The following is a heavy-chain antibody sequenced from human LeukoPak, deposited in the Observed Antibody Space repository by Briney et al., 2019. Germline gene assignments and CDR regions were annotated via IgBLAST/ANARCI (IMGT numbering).Heavy chain of an antibody. J-gene: IGHJ4*02. V-gene: IGHV4-59*01. CDR2: IYYSGST. CDR1: GGSISSYY. D-gene: IGHD4/OR15-4a*01. Sequence: PSETLSLTCTVSGGSISSYYWSWIRQPPGKGLEWIGYIYYSGSTNYNPSLKSRVTISVDTSKNQFSLKLSSVTAADTAVYYCARHDGRGGATMGALDYWGQGSLVTVSS. CDR3: ARHDGRGGATMGALDY.